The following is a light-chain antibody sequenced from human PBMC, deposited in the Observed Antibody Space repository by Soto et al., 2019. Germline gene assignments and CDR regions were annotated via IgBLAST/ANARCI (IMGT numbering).Light chain of an antibody. CDR1: SSDVGAYDY. CDR3: SSFTTITTWV. Sequence: QSALTQPASVSASPGQSITISCTGTSSDVGAYDYVSWYQQHPGRAPKLMIYEVTHRPSGVSNRFSGSKSGNTASLTISGLQAEDEVDYYCSSFTTITTWVFGGGTKLTVL. CDR2: EVT. V-gene: IGLV2-14*01. J-gene: IGLJ3*02.